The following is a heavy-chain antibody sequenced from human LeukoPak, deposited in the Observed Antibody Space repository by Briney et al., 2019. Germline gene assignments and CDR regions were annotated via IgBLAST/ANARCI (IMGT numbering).Heavy chain of an antibody. Sequence: GGSLRLSCAASGFIFDDHAMHWVRQAPGQGLEWVSLISGDGGSTYYADSVKGRFTISRDNSKNSLYLQMNSLRTEDTAFDYCGKDYGSGSYYFYALDVWGQGTTVTVSS. CDR3: GKDYGSGSYYFYALDV. D-gene: IGHD3-10*01. CDR2: ISGDGGST. V-gene: IGHV3-43*02. CDR1: GFIFDDHA. J-gene: IGHJ6*02.